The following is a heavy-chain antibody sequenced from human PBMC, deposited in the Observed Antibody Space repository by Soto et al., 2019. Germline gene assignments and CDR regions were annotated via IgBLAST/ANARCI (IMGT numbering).Heavy chain of an antibody. CDR1: GYSISSGYY. J-gene: IGHJ4*02. CDR3: ARDSYMKKGYGYGQPFDY. V-gene: IGHV4-38-2*02. D-gene: IGHD5-18*01. CDR2: IYHSGST. Sequence: SETLSLTCAVSGYSISSGYYWGWIRQPPGKGLEWIGSIYHSGSTYYNPSLKSRVTISVDTSKNQFSLKLSSVTAADTAVYYCARDSYMKKGYGYGQPFDYWGQGTLVTVSS.